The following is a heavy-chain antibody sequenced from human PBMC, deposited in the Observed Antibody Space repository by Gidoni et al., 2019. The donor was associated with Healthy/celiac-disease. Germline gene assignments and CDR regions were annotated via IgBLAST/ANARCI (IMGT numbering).Heavy chain of an antibody. D-gene: IGHD5-12*01. CDR1: GFTFSSYS. Sequence: EVQLVASGGGLVKPGGSLRLSCAASGFTFSSYSMNWVRQAPGKGLEWVTSISSRSSYIYYADEVKGRVTISRDNAKNSLYLQMNSLRAEDTAVYYCARAPGDIVATIGGHWFDPWGQGTLVTVSS. CDR3: ARAPGDIVATIGGHWFDP. V-gene: IGHV3-21*01. J-gene: IGHJ5*02. CDR2: ISSRSSYI.